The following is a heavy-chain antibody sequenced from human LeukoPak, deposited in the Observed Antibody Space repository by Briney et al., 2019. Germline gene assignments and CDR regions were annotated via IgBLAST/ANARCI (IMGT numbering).Heavy chain of an antibody. CDR2: NSGGSS. J-gene: IGHJ4*02. V-gene: IGHV3-23*01. CDR1: GFTFSSYW. CDR3: AKDLGSSGWYIDY. D-gene: IGHD6-19*01. Sequence: GGSLRLSCAASGFTFSSYWMHWVRQAPGKGLVWVSSNSGGSSYYADSVKGRFTISRDNSKNTLYLQMNSLRAEDTAVYYCAKDLGSSGWYIDYWGQGTLVTVSS.